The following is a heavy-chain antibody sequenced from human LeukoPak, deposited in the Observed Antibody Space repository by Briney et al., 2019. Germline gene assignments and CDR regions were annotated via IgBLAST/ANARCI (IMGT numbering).Heavy chain of an antibody. CDR2: ISGRGGST. CDR3: ARASHYDILTGYYNVNWFDP. J-gene: IGHJ5*02. V-gene: IGHV3-23*01. CDR1: GFTFSSYA. Sequence: WGSLRLSCAASGFTFSSYAMSWVRQAPGKGLEWVSAISGRGGSTYYADSVKGRFTISRDNAKNSLYLQMNSLRAEDTAVYYCARASHYDILTGYYNVNWFDPWGQGTLVTVSS. D-gene: IGHD3-9*01.